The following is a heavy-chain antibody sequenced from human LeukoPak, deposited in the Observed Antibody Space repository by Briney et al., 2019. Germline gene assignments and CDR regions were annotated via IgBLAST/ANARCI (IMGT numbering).Heavy chain of an antibody. J-gene: IGHJ3*01. D-gene: IGHD1/OR15-1a*01. V-gene: IGHV1-2*02. CDR3: AREFRTTTWSYDAFDL. Sequence: ASVTVSCKASGYTFTDYYLHWVRQAPGQGLECVGWINPTSGRTNYAQKFHDRVTLARDTSNNTSYMELTRLTSDDTAVYFCAREFRTTTWSYDAFDLWGQGRMVSVAS. CDR2: INPTSGRT. CDR1: GYTFTDYY.